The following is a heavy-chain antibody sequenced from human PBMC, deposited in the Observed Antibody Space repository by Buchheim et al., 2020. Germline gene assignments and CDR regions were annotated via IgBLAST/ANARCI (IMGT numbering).Heavy chain of an antibody. CDR1: GFSLSTSRVG. CDR2: IYWDDDK. V-gene: IGHV2-5*02. CDR3: AHRLLAVSSSQWFDP. Sequence: QITLKESGPTVVKPPQTLTPTCTFSGFSLSTSRVGVGWVRRPPGKALEWLALIYWDDDKRYNPSLKTRLTIATDTSKNQVGLTMTNMDPADTGTYFCAHRLLAVSSSQWFDPWGPGTL. J-gene: IGHJ5*02. D-gene: IGHD6-13*01.